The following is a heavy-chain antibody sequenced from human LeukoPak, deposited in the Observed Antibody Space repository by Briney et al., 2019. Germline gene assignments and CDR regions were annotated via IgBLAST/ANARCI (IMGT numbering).Heavy chain of an antibody. J-gene: IGHJ4*02. CDR2: IYYTGST. D-gene: IGHD1-26*01. CDR1: GGSISTYY. V-gene: IGHV4-59*08. Sequence: SETLSLTYTVSGGSISTYYWSWIRQPPGKGLEWIGYIYYTGSTNYNPSLKSRVTISVDTSKNQFSLKLSSVTAADTAVYYCARHGGSYSPYYFDYWGQGTLVTVSS. CDR3: ARHGGSYSPYYFDY.